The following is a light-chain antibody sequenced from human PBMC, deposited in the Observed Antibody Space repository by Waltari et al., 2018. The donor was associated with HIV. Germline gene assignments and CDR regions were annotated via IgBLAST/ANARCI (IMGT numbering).Light chain of an antibody. V-gene: IGLV2-23*02. CDR3: CAYAGSTTYVI. Sequence: QSALTQPASVSGSPGQSITISCTGTSSDVGGYNLVSWYQQHPGKAPKLMIYEVSKRPSGVSNRFSGSKSVNTASLTISGLQAEDEADYYCCAYAGSTTYVIFGGGTKLTVL. CDR1: SSDVGGYNL. CDR2: EVS. J-gene: IGLJ2*01.